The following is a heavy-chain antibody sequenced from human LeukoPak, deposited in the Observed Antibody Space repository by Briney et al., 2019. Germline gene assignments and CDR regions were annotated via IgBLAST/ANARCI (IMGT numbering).Heavy chain of an antibody. V-gene: IGHV3-74*01. Sequence: WGSLRLSCAASGFTFSIYWVHWVRQAPGKGRVWVSSINSDGSSTIYADSVRGRFTISRDNAKNTLYLQMNTLIAEDTAVYYCASLDYWGQGTPVTVSS. CDR2: INSDGSST. CDR1: GFTFSIYW. J-gene: IGHJ4*02. CDR3: ASLDY.